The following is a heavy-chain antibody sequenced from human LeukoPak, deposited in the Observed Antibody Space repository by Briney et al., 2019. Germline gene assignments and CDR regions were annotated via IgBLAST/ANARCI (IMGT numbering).Heavy chain of an antibody. Sequence: PSETLSLTCTVSGGSISSYYWSWIRQPPGKGLEWIGYIYYSGSTNYNPSLKSRVTISVDTSKNQFSLNLSSVTAADTAVYYCARSPSFGSGSYCFDYWGQGTLVTVSS. CDR1: GGSISSYY. J-gene: IGHJ4*02. CDR3: ARSPSFGSGSYCFDY. D-gene: IGHD3-10*01. V-gene: IGHV4-59*08. CDR2: IYYSGST.